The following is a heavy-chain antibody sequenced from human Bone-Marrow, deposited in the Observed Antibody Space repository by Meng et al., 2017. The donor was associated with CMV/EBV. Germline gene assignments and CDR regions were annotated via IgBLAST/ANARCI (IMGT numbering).Heavy chain of an antibody. CDR3: ARDLPYCSSTSCYSFSFDP. V-gene: IGHV3-20*01. Sequence: FDDDGMSWVRQAPGKGLEWVSGINWNGGSTGYADSVKGRFTISRDNAKNSLYLQMNSLRAEDTALYHCARDLPYCSSTSCYSFSFDPWGQGTLVTVSS. CDR2: INWNGGST. J-gene: IGHJ5*02. D-gene: IGHD2-2*02. CDR1: FDDDG.